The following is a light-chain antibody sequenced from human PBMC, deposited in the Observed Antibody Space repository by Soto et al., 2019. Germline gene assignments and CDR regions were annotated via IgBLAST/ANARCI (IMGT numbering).Light chain of an antibody. CDR2: GNS. CDR1: SSNIGAGYD. CDR3: QSYDSSLSGHYG. V-gene: IGLV1-40*01. Sequence: QSVLTQPPSVSGAPGQRVTISCTGSSSNIGAGYDVHWYQQLPGTAPKLLIYGNSNRPSGVPYRFSGSKSGTSASLAITGLQAEDEADYYCQSYDSSLSGHYGFGTGTKVTVL. J-gene: IGLJ1*01.